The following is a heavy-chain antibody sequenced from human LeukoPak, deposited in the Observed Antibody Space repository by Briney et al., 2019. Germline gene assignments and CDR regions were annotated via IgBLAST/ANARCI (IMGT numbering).Heavy chain of an antibody. CDR1: GYTFTGYY. J-gene: IGHJ4*02. V-gene: IGHV1-2*02. Sequence: ASVKVSCKASGYTFTGYYMHWVRQAPGQGLEWMGWNNPNSGGTNYAQKFQGRVTMTRDTSISTAYMELSRLRSDDTAVYYCARDLSYYGSGSYYFDYWSQGTLVTVSS. D-gene: IGHD3-10*01. CDR2: NNPNSGGT. CDR3: ARDLSYYGSGSYYFDY.